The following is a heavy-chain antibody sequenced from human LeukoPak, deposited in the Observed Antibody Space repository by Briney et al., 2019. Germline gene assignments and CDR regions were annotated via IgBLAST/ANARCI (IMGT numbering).Heavy chain of an antibody. CDR2: IWYDGSKK. Sequence: GRSLRLSCAASGFTFSSYGMHWVRQAPGKGLEWVALIWYDGSKKYYGDSVKGRFTISRDNSKSTLYLQMNSLRVEDTAVYYCAKRPDAFDIWGQGTMVTVTS. CDR1: GFTFSSYG. V-gene: IGHV3-33*06. CDR3: AKRPDAFDI. J-gene: IGHJ3*02.